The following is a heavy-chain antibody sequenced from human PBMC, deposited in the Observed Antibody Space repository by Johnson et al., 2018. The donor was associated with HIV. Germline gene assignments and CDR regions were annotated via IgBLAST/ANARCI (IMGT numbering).Heavy chain of an antibody. D-gene: IGHD5-12*01. Sequence: QVQLVESGGGVVQPGGSLRLSCAASGFIFNTFGMHWVSQAPGKGLEWVAFIRYDGSIQYYADSVQGRFTISRDNSKNTLYLQMHSLRLEDTAVYYCAKVRWLRLDNEAFDSWGQGTMVTVS. CDR2: IRYDGSIQ. CDR1: GFIFNTFG. V-gene: IGHV3-30*02. CDR3: AKVRWLRLDNEAFDS. J-gene: IGHJ3*02.